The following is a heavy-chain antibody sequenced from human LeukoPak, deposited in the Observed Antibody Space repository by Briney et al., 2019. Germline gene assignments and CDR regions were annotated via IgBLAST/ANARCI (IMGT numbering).Heavy chain of an antibody. CDR1: EFTFSNYG. Sequence: GGSLRLSCAASEFTFSNYGMHWVRQAPGKGLVWVSRIDSGGSSISYADSVKGRFTISRDNAKNTLYLQMNSLRAEDTAVYYCARNYYVSSGYSDAFDIWGQGTMVTVSS. CDR2: IDSGGSSI. J-gene: IGHJ3*02. V-gene: IGHV3-74*01. D-gene: IGHD3-22*01. CDR3: ARNYYVSSGYSDAFDI.